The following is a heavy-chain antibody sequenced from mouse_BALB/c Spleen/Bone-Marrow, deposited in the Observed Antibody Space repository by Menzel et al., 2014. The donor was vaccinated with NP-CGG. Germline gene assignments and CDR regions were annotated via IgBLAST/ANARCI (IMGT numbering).Heavy chain of an antibody. CDR2: INPDSSTI. D-gene: IGHD1-1*01. CDR1: GFDFSRYW. Sequence: DVKLQESGGGLVQPGGSLKLSCAASGFDFSRYWMSWDRQAPGKGLEWIGEINPDSSTINYTPSLKDKFIISRDNAKNALYLQMSKVRSEDTALYYCARLGYYGAMDYWGQGTSVTVSS. V-gene: IGHV4-1*02. J-gene: IGHJ4*01. CDR3: ARLGYYGAMDY.